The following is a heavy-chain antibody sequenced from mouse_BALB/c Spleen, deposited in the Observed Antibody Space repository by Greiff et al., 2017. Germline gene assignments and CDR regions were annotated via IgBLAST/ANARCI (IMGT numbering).Heavy chain of an antibody. CDR1: GFTFSSFG. V-gene: IGHV5-17*02. CDR3: ARSDTTVVEYYYAMDY. Sequence: EVMLVESGGGLVQPGGSRKLSCAASGFTFSSFGMHWVRQAPEKGLEWVAYISSGSSTIYYADTVKGRFTISRDNPKNTLFLQMTSLRSEDTAMYYCARSDTTVVEYYYAMDYWGQGTSVTVSS. CDR2: ISSGSSTI. J-gene: IGHJ4*01. D-gene: IGHD1-1*01.